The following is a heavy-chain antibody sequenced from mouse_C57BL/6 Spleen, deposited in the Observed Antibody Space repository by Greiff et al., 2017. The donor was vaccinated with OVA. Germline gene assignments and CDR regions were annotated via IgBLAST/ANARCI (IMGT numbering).Heavy chain of an antibody. CDR2: INPSNGGT. V-gene: IGHV1-53*01. J-gene: IGHJ2*01. CDR1: GYTFTSYW. CDR3: ARSRQLWVFDY. D-gene: IGHD3-2*01. Sequence: QVHVKQPGTELVKPGASVKLSCKASGYTFTSYWMHWVKQRPGQGLEWIGNINPSNGGTNYNEKFKSKATLTVDKSSSTAYMQLSSLTSEDSAVYYCARSRQLWVFDYWGQGTTLTVSS.